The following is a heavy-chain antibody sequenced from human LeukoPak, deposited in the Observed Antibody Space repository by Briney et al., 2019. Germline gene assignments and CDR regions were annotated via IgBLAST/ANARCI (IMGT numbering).Heavy chain of an antibody. V-gene: IGHV4-34*01. CDR2: INHSGST. CDR1: GGSISSYY. Sequence: SETLSLTCTVSGGSISSYYWSWIRQPPGKGLEWIGEINHSGSTNYNPSLKSRVTISVDTSKNQFSLKLSSVTAADTAVYYCARGGDSGYDRSFDYWGQGTLVTVSS. CDR3: ARGGDSGYDRSFDY. J-gene: IGHJ4*02. D-gene: IGHD5-12*01.